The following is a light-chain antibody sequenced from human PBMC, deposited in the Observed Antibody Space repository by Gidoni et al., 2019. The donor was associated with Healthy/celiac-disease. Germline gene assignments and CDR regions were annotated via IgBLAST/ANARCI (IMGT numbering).Light chain of an antibody. V-gene: IGKV3-20*01. CDR3: QQYGSSRT. Sequence: EMVLTQSPGTLSLSPGERATISCRASQSVSSSYLAWYQQKPGQAPRLLIYGASSRATGLTDRFSGRGSGTDFTLTISRLEPEDFAVYYFQQYGSSRTFGQGTKVEIK. CDR1: QSVSSSY. CDR2: GAS. J-gene: IGKJ1*01.